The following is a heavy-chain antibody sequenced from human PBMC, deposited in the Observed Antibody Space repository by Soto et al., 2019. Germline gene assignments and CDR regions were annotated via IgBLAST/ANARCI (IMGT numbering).Heavy chain of an antibody. J-gene: IGHJ5*02. CDR1: GYTFTGYY. CDR3: ARSYSTSWYIWFDP. Sequence: QVRLVQSGAEVKKPGASVKVSCKASGYTFTGYYMHWVRQAPGQGLQWMGWINPDTGAINYAQEFLGWVTMTRDTSTNTAYMELSRLRVDDTAIYYCARSYSTSWYIWFDPWGQGTLVTVSS. V-gene: IGHV1-2*04. D-gene: IGHD6-13*01. CDR2: INPDTGAI.